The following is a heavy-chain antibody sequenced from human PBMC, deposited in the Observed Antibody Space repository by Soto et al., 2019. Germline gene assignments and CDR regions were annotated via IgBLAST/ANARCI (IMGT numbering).Heavy chain of an antibody. V-gene: IGHV2-70*04. D-gene: IGHD3-22*01. J-gene: IGHJ4*02. CDR1: GFLLSTSGMR. CDR3: ARMRSDYDSSGLDY. CDR2: IDWDEDR. Sequence: SGPTLVNPTETLTLTCTFSGFLLSTSGMRVSWIRQAPGRALEWLARIDWDEDRFYGTSLKTRLTISKDTSKNQVVLTMTKMDPVDTATYYCARMRSDYDSSGLDYWGQGTLVTVSS.